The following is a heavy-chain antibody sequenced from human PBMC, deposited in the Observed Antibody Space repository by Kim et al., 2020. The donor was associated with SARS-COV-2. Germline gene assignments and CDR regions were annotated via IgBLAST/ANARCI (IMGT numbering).Heavy chain of an antibody. V-gene: IGHV3-66*01. Sequence: GGSLRLSCAASGFTVSSNYMSWVRQAPGKGLEWVSVIYSGGSTYYADSVKGRVTISRDNSKNTLYLQMNSLRAEDTAVYYCARDRYFDWLTGYGMDVWGHGTTVTVSS. CDR2: IYSGGST. CDR1: GFTVSSNY. J-gene: IGHJ6*02. D-gene: IGHD3-9*01. CDR3: ARDRYFDWLTGYGMDV.